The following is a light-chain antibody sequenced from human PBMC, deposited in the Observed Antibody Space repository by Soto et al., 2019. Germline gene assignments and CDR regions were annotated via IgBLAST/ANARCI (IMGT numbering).Light chain of an antibody. CDR2: GAS. CDR3: QHYNHWPYT. J-gene: IGKJ2*01. Sequence: EIVLTQSPGTLSLSPGERATLSCRASQSVSRNLAWYQQKPGQAPRLLIYGASTRATGIPDKFSGSGSGTEFTLTISSLQSEDFALYYCQHYNHWPYTFGQGTKLEIK. CDR1: QSVSRN. V-gene: IGKV3-15*01.